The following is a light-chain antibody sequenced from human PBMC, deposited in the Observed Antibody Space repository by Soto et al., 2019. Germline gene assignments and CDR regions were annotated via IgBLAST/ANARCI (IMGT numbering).Light chain of an antibody. V-gene: IGKV3-20*01. CDR2: GAS. Sequence: EVVLTQSPGTLSLSPGARATLSCRASQFVSSTYLAWYQQRPGHAPRLLIYGASSRAIHTPDRFSGSGSGTDFTLTISGLEPEDFAVYYCQQYANSPITFGQGTRLEIK. CDR1: QFVSSTY. J-gene: IGKJ5*01. CDR3: QQYANSPIT.